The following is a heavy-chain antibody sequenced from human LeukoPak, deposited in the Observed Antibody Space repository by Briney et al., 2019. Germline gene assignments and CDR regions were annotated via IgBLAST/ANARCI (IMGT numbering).Heavy chain of an antibody. CDR2: IGGSNGIT. CDR3: ARNENSGWGYFDY. V-gene: IGHV3-23*01. J-gene: IGHJ4*02. D-gene: IGHD5-12*01. Sequence: GTLSLTCAVSNGSISSTNWWSWVRQAPGKGLEWVSVIGGSNGITFYVGSVKGRFTISRDNSKDTLYLQMNSLRAEDTAVYYCARNENSGWGYFDYWGQGTLVTVSS. CDR1: NGSISSTN.